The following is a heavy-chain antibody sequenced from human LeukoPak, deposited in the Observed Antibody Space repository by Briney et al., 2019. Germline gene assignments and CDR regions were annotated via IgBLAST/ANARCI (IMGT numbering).Heavy chain of an antibody. CDR1: GGSISSYY. Sequence: SETLSLTCTVSGGSISSYYWSWIRQPPGKGLEWIGYIYYSGSTNYDPSLKSRVTISVDTSKNQFSLKLSSVTAADTAVYYCARYKMDYGDYYYFDYWGQGTLVTVSS. CDR3: ARYKMDYGDYYYFDY. CDR2: IYYSGST. J-gene: IGHJ4*02. D-gene: IGHD4-17*01. V-gene: IGHV4-59*01.